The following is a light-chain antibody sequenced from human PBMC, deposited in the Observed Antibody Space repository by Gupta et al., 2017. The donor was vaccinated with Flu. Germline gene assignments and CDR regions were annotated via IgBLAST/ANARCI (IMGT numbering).Light chain of an antibody. CDR2: EVS. CDR3: SSYTSSNTWV. Sequence: SITISCTGTSSDIGNYNYVSWYQQYPGKAPKLMISEVSKRPSGVSNRFSGSKSGNTASLTISGLQAEDEADYYCSSYTSSNTWVFGGGTGLAVL. V-gene: IGLV2-14*01. CDR1: SSDIGNYNY. J-gene: IGLJ3*02.